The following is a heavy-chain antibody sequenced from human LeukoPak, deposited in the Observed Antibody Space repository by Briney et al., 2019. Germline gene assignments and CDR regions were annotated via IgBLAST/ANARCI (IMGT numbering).Heavy chain of an antibody. D-gene: IGHD5-12*01. V-gene: IGHV1-8*01. CDR2: MNPNSGNT. J-gene: IGHJ4*02. CDR3: AREGGEVATIDFDY. CDR1: GYTLTSYD. Sequence: ASVKVSCKASGYTLTSYDINWVRQATGQGLEWMGWMNPNSGNTGYAQKFQGRVTMTRNTSISTAYMELSSLRSEDTAVYYCAREGGEVATIDFDYWGQGTLVTVSS.